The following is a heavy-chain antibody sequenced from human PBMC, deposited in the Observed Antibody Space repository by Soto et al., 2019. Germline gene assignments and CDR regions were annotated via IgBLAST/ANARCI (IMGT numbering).Heavy chain of an antibody. V-gene: IGHV4-59*01. CDR2: IYYSGST. CDR1: GGSISSYY. Sequence: QVQLQESGPGLVKPSETLSLTCTVSGGSISSYYWSWIRQPPGKGLEWIGYIYYSGSTNYNPSLKIRVTIPVDTSKNQFSLKLSSVTAADTAVYYCARDSGGGSYYGEDGMDVWGQGTTVTVSS. CDR3: ARDSGGGSYYGEDGMDV. J-gene: IGHJ6*02. D-gene: IGHD1-26*01.